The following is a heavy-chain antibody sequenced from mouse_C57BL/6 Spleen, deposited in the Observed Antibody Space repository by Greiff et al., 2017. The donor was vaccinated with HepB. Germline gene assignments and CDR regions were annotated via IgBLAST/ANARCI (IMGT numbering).Heavy chain of an antibody. D-gene: IGHD1-3*01. V-gene: IGHV1-50*01. CDR1: GYTFTSYW. CDR3: AREWRSEAY. CDR2: IDPSDSYT. Sequence: QVQLQQSGAELVKPGASVKLSCKASGYTFTSYWMQWVKQRPGQGLEWIGEIDPSDSYTNYNQKFKGKATLTVDTSSSTAYMQLSSLTSEDSAVYYCAREWRSEAYWGQGTLVTVSA. J-gene: IGHJ3*01.